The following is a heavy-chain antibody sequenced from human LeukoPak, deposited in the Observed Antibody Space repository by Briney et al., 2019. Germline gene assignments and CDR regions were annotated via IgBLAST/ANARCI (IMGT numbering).Heavy chain of an antibody. J-gene: IGHJ6*02. V-gene: IGHV4-31*03. CDR1: GGSISSGGYY. Sequence: SETLSLTCTVSGGSISSGGYYWSWIRQHPGKGLEWIGYIYYSGSTYYNPSLKSRVTISVDTSKNQFSLKLSSVTAADTAVYYCAREYKTHCYGMDVWGQGTTVTVSS. CDR2: IYYSGST. CDR3: AREYKTHCYGMDV. D-gene: IGHD1-14*01.